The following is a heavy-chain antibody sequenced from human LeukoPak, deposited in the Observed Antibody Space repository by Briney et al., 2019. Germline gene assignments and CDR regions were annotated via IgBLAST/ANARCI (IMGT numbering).Heavy chain of an antibody. CDR3: ASDIVATSGDF. D-gene: IGHD5-12*01. CDR2: ITSSGDDH. CDR1: GFTFSDY. J-gene: IGHJ4*02. V-gene: IGHV3-11*01. Sequence: GGPLSLSCAASGFTFSDYISWIRQAPGKGLGWVAYITSSGDDHYYADSVKGRFTISRDNAKNALFLRMSSMGVEDTAIYYCASDIVATSGDFWGQGTLVSVSS.